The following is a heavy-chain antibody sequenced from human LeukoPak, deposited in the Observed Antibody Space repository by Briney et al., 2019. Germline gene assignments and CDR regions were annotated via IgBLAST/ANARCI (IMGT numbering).Heavy chain of an antibody. D-gene: IGHD4-11*01. CDR1: GFTFSSYG. Sequence: QSGGSLRLSCAASGFTFSSYGMSWVRQAPGKGLEWVSGLSASGGLTYYADSVKGRFTISRDNSKNTLYLQMNSLRADDTAVYYCAKGGSSYSEMDYWGQGTLVTVSS. CDR3: AKGGSSYSEMDY. CDR2: LSASGGLT. V-gene: IGHV3-23*01. J-gene: IGHJ4*02.